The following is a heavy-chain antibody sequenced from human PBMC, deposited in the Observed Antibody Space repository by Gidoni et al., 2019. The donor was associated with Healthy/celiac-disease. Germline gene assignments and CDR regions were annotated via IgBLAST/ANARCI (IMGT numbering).Heavy chain of an antibody. D-gene: IGHD3-22*01. CDR3: ARQVIVVVIENWFDP. Sequence: QLQLQESGPGLVKPSETLSLTCTVSGGSISSSSDYWGWIRQPPGKGLEWIGSIYYSGSTYYNPSLNSRVTIAVDTSKNQFSLKLSSVTAADTAVYYCARQVIVVVIENWFDPWGQGTLVTVSS. V-gene: IGHV4-39*01. J-gene: IGHJ5*02. CDR2: IYYSGST. CDR1: GGSISSSSDY.